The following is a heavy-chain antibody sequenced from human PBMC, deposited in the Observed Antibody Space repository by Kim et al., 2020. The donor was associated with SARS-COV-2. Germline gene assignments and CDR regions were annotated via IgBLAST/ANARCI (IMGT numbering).Heavy chain of an antibody. CDR3: GTEKSGRAFYF. CDR1: GLTFSDYG. V-gene: IGHV3-33*01. CDR2: IWFDGSNI. D-gene: IGHD1-26*01. Sequence: GGSLRLSCAVSGLTFSDYGMHWVRQAPGKGLEWVTVIWFDGSNIVYADSVKGRFTISRDDSMNTLYLQMNSLRVEDTAVYYCGTEKSGRAFYFWGQGTMVTVSS. J-gene: IGHJ3*01.